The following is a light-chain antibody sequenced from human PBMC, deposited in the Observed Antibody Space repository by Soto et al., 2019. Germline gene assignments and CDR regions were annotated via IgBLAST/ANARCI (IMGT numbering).Light chain of an antibody. V-gene: IGKV4-1*01. CDR1: RSVRSTS. CDR2: WAS. Sequence: EIVLTQSPGTLSLSPGERASLSCRASRSVRSTSLAWYQQKPGQPPKLLIYWASTRESGVPDRFSGSGSGTTFTLTISSLQAEDVAIYYCQQYYNTPPDTLGQGTKLEIK. CDR3: QQYYNTPPDT. J-gene: IGKJ2*01.